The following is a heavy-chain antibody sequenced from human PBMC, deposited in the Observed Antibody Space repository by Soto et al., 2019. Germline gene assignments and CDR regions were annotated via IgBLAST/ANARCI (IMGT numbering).Heavy chain of an antibody. D-gene: IGHD4-17*01. CDR3: ARGMTTVTTFDY. V-gene: IGHV4-30-2*01. Sequence: SETLSLTCAVSGGSSSSGGYSWRWIRQPPGKGLEWIGYIDHSGSTYYNPSLKSRVTISVDRSKNQISLKLSSVTAADTAVYYCARGMTTVTTFDYWGQGTLVTVS. CDR1: GGSSSSGGYS. CDR2: IDHSGST. J-gene: IGHJ4*02.